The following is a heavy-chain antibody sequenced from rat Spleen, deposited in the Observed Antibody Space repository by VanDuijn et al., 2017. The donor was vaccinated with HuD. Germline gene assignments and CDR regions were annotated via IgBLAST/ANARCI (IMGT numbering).Heavy chain of an antibody. J-gene: IGHJ2*01. CDR1: GFTFTNYW. D-gene: IGHD1-12*03. Sequence: EVQLVESGGGLVQPGRSLKLTCVASGFTFTNYWMTWIRQAPGKGREWVASITNARGTTYYPYSVKGRFPISRDIGENTPLLQNRTLRSDNTATEYCXXXGYXXXWGQGVXXTV. CDR3: XXXGYXXX. V-gene: IGHV5-31*01. CDR2: ITNARGTT.